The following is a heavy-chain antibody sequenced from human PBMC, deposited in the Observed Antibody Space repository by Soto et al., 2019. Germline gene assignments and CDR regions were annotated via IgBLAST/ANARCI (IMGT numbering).Heavy chain of an antibody. V-gene: IGHV3-64D*06. Sequence: GSLRLSCSASGFTFSSYAMHWVRQAPGKGLEYVSAISSNGGSTYYADSVKGRFTISRGNSKNTLYLQMSSLRAEDTAVYYCVKVGGAYCSSTSCSVWYYYGMDVWGQGTTVTVSS. CDR2: ISSNGGST. D-gene: IGHD2-2*01. J-gene: IGHJ6*02. CDR3: VKVGGAYCSSTSCSVWYYYGMDV. CDR1: GFTFSSYA.